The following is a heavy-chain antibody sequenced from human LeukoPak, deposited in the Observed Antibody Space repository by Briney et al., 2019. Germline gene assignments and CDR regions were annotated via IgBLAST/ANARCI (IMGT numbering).Heavy chain of an antibody. J-gene: IGHJ4*02. D-gene: IGHD3-3*01. Sequence: GRSLRLSCAASGFTFSSYGMHWVRQAPGKGLEWVAVIWYDGSNKYYADSVKGRFTISRDNSKNTLYLQMNSLRAEDTAVYYCASTDGDGPPWPDKADYWGQGTLVTVSS. CDR3: ASTDGDGPPWPDKADY. V-gene: IGHV3-33*01. CDR2: IWYDGSNK. CDR1: GFTFSSYG.